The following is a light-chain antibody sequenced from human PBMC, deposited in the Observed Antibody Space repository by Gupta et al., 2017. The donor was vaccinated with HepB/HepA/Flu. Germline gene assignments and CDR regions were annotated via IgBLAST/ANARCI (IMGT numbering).Light chain of an antibody. CDR2: DVS. V-gene: IGLV2-14*01. CDR3: SSYTSSSTLV. CDR1: SSDVGGYNY. J-gene: IGLJ3*02. Sequence: SALPQPASVSGTPGQSITISCTGTSSDVGGYNYVSWYHQHPGKAHKLMIYDVSKRPSGVANRFSGSKSGNTVTLTISGLQEEDEADYYCSSYTSSSTLVFGGGTKLTVL.